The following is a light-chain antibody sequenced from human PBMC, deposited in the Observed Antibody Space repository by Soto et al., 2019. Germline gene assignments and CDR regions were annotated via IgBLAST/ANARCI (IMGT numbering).Light chain of an antibody. CDR2: AAS. J-gene: IGKJ4*01. CDR3: QPANSFPLT. V-gene: IGKV1-12*01. Sequence: DIQMTQSPSSVSASVGDRVTITCRRRQGISSWLAGYQQNPGKAPRLLIYAASSFQSGDPSRFSGSGSGTDFTLAISGLQPVYLAPYYGQPANSFPLTVGEGTKVEIK. CDR1: QGISSW.